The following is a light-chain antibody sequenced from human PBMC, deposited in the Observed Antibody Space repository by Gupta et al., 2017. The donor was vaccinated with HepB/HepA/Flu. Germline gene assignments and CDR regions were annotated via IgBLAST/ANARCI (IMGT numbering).Light chain of an antibody. Sequence: SYVLTQPPSASAAPGQTARITCGGNIFGPGCVHWYQQKPGQAPFVVVYDHNDRPSGIPERFSGSRSGNTATLSISGVEAGDEADYYCQVWDSRADHVIFGGGTKLTVL. J-gene: IGLJ2*01. V-gene: IGLV3-21*02. CDR1: IFGPGC. CDR3: QVWDSRADHVI. CDR2: DHN.